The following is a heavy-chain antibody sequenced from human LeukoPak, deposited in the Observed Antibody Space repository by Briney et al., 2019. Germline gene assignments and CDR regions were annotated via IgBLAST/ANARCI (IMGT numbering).Heavy chain of an antibody. V-gene: IGHV3-7*01. D-gene: IGHD6-19*01. Sequence: PGGSLRLSCAASGFTFRSHCMSWVRRAPGKGLEWVANIKKDGSEKFYVDSVKGRFSISRDNAKNSLYLQMNSLRAEDTAVYYCARDKSSGWYYFDYWGQGTLVTVSS. CDR1: GFTFRSHC. CDR2: IKKDGSEK. J-gene: IGHJ4*02. CDR3: ARDKSSGWYYFDY.